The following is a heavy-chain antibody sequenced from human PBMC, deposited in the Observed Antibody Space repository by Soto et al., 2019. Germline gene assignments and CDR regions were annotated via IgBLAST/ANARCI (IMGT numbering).Heavy chain of an antibody. D-gene: IGHD2-15*01. Sequence: GGSLRLSCAASGFTFSSYCMHWVRQAPGKGLEWVAVIWYDGSNKYYADSVKGRFTISRDNSKNTLYLQMNSLRAEDTAVYYCAREGSSLFPNYYYYYYMDVWGKGTTVTVSS. CDR2: IWYDGSNK. J-gene: IGHJ6*03. V-gene: IGHV3-33*01. CDR1: GFTFSSYC. CDR3: AREGSSLFPNYYYYYYMDV.